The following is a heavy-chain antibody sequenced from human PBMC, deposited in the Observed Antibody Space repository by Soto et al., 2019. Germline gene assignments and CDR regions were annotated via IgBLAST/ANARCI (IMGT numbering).Heavy chain of an antibody. CDR3: ASRDYRNSLLPYYYYGMDG. CDR1: GGTFSSYA. D-gene: IGHD4-4*01. CDR2: IIPIFGTA. V-gene: IGHV1-69*12. Sequence: QVQLVQSGAEVKKPGSSVKVSCKASGGTFSSYAISWVRQAPGQGLEWMGGIIPIFGTANYAQKFQGRVTITADESKSTAYMEQSSLRSEDTSVYYCASRDYRNSLLPYYYYGMDGWGQGTTVTVSS. J-gene: IGHJ6*02.